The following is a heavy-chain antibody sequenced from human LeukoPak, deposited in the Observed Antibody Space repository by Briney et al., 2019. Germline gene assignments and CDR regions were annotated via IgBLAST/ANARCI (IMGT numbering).Heavy chain of an antibody. CDR1: GYTFTGYY. Sequence: VASVKVSCKASGYTFTGYYMHWVRQAPGQGLEWMGWINPNSGGTNYAQKFQGRVTMTRDTSISTAYMELSRLRSDDTAVYYCARDSYSSSWYEGYYYYYMDVWGKGTTVTISS. J-gene: IGHJ6*03. D-gene: IGHD6-13*01. V-gene: IGHV1-2*02. CDR2: INPNSGGT. CDR3: ARDSYSSSWYEGYYYYYMDV.